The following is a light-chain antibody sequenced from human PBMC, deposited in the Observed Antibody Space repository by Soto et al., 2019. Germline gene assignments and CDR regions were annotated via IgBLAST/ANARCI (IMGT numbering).Light chain of an antibody. CDR1: QSVSSN. V-gene: IGKV3-20*01. CDR3: QQYGDSPT. J-gene: IGKJ4*01. Sequence: ERVMTQSPATPSVSPGERATLSRRASQSVSSNLAWHQQKPGQAPRLLIYGASSRATGIPDRFSGSGSGTDFTLTISRLEPEDFAVYYCQQYGDSPTFGGGTKVDIK. CDR2: GAS.